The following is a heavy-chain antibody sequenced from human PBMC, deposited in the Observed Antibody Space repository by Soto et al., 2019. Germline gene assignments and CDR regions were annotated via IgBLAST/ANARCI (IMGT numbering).Heavy chain of an antibody. CDR2: ISGGGDTT. CDR3: AKGRGGSGSLTPRVDF. V-gene: IGHV3-23*01. Sequence: VQLLESGGGLVQPGGSLRLSCAASGFTFNNYAMTWVRQAPGKGLEWVSAISGGGDTTSYADSVKGRFTVSGDGSKNTVYLQMSSLRAEDTALYYCAKGRGGSGSLTPRVDFWGQGTLVTVSS. J-gene: IGHJ4*02. CDR1: GFTFNNYA. D-gene: IGHD3-10*01.